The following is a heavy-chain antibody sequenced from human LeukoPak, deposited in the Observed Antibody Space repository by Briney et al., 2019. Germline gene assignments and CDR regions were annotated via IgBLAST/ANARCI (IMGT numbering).Heavy chain of an antibody. J-gene: IGHJ4*02. CDR3: AKAHLYYYDSSGYEDY. Sequence: GGSLRLSCAASGFTFSSYAMSWVRQAPGKGLEWVSAISGSGGSTYYVDSVKGRFTISRDNSKNTLYLQMNSLRAEDTAVYYCAKAHLYYYDSSGYEDYWGQGTLVTVSS. CDR1: GFTFSSYA. D-gene: IGHD3-22*01. CDR2: ISGSGGST. V-gene: IGHV3-23*01.